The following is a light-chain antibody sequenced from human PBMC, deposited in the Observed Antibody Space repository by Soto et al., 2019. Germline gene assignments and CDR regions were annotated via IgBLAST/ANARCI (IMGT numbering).Light chain of an antibody. Sequence: QSALTQPPSVSGSPGQSITISCTGTSSDIGGYILVSWHQQHPGKAPKLMIYEVSNRPSGVSNRFSGSKSGNTASLTISGLQPEDEADYFCSSYTSSSTWVFGGGTQLTVL. CDR2: EVS. CDR1: SSDIGGYIL. J-gene: IGLJ3*02. V-gene: IGLV2-14*01. CDR3: SSYTSSSTWV.